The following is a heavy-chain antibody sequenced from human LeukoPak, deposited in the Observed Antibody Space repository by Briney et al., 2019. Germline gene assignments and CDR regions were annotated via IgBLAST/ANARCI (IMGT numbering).Heavy chain of an antibody. Sequence: SETLSLTCTVSNYSISSGYYWGWIRQPPGKGLEWIGSIYHSGGTYYNPSLKSRVTISVDKSKNHFSLKLSSVTAADTAVYYCARYRNLFVAFDIWGQGTMVTVSS. CDR3: ARYRNLFVAFDI. D-gene: IGHD1-1*01. V-gene: IGHV4-38-2*02. CDR2: IYHSGGT. CDR1: NYSISSGYY. J-gene: IGHJ3*02.